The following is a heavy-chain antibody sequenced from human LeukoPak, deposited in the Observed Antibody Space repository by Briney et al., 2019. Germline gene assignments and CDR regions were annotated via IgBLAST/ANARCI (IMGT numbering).Heavy chain of an antibody. V-gene: IGHV4-4*09. CDR1: GGSISSYY. CDR2: IYTSGST. CDR3: ARVTGGALGAFDI. Sequence: PSETLSLTCTVSGGSISSYYWSWIRQPPGKGLEWIGYIYTSGSTNYNPSLKSRVTISVDTSKNQFSLKLSSVTAADTAVYYCARVTGGALGAFDIWGQGTMVTVSS. J-gene: IGHJ3*02. D-gene: IGHD2-8*02.